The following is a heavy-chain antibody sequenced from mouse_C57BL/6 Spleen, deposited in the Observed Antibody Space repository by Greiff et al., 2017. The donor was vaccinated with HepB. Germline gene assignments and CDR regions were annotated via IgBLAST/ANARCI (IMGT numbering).Heavy chain of an antibody. Sequence: EVKVEESGGDLVKPGGSLKLSCAASGFTFSSYGMSWVRQTPDKRLEWVATISSGGSYTYYPDSVKGRFTISRNNAKNTLYLQMSSLKSEDTAMYYCARQGTCDYDDGYYAMDYWGQGTSVTVSS. V-gene: IGHV5-6*02. J-gene: IGHJ4*01. CDR3: ARQGTCDYDDGYYAMDY. CDR1: GFTFSSYG. D-gene: IGHD2-4*01. CDR2: ISSGGSYT.